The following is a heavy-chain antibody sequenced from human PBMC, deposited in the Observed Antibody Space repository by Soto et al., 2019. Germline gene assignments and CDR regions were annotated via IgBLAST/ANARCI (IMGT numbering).Heavy chain of an antibody. J-gene: IGHJ6*02. CDR3: ARGIVVVPAAIRFYYYYYGMDV. CDR1: GGSVSSGSYY. D-gene: IGHD2-2*02. V-gene: IGHV4-61*01. Sequence: PSETLSLTCTVSGGSVSSGSYYWSWIRQPPGKGLEWIGYIYYSGSTNYNPSLKSRVTISVDTSKNQFSLKLSSVTAADTAVYYCARGIVVVPAAIRFYYYYYGMDVWGQGTTVTVS. CDR2: IYYSGST.